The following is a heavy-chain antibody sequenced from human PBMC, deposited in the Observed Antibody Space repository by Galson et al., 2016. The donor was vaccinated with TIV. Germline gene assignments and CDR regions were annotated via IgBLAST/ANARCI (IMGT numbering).Heavy chain of an antibody. V-gene: IGHV1-69*13. CDR1: GVLFNSYA. CDR3: ARRTDGHLYDYYGMDV. Sequence: SVKVSCKASGVLFNSYAVVWVRQAPGQGLEWMGRIISIFRTANYAEKFQGRVTITADDSPNTVHMELSSLKSEDTAVYYCARRTDGHLYDYYGMDVWGQGTTVIVSS. J-gene: IGHJ6*02. D-gene: IGHD5-24*01. CDR2: IISIFRTA.